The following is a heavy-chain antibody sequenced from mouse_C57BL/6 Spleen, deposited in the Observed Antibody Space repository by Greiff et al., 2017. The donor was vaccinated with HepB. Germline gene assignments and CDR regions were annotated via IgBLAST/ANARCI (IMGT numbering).Heavy chain of an antibody. J-gene: IGHJ2*01. CDR2: IHPNSGST. V-gene: IGHV1-64*01. CDR3: ARRGANLNYFDY. CDR1: GYTFTSYW. D-gene: IGHD4-1*01. Sequence: QVQLQQPGAELVKPGASVKLSCKASGYTFTSYWMHWVKQRPGQGLEWIGIIHPNSGSTNYNEKFKSKATLTVDKSSSTAYMQLSSLTSEDSAVYYCARRGANLNYFDYWGQGTTLTVSS.